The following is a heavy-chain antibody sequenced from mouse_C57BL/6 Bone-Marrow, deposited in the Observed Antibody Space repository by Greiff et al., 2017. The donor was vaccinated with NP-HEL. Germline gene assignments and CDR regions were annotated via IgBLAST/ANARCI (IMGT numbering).Heavy chain of an antibody. D-gene: IGHD1-1*01. CDR2: IHPDSGST. J-gene: IGHJ1*03. V-gene: IGHV1-64*01. CDR3: ARSLYYGSSYEYFDV. CDR1: GYTFTSYW. Sequence: VQLQQPGAELVKPGASVKLSCKASGYTFTSYWMHWVKQRPGQGLEWIGMIHPDSGSTNYNEKFKSKATLTVDTSSSTAYMQLSSLTSEDSAVYYCARSLYYGSSYEYFDVWGTGTTVTVSS.